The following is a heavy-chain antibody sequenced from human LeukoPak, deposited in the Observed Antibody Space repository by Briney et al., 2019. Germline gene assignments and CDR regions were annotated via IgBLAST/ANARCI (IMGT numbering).Heavy chain of an antibody. CDR2: ISGSGDNT. V-gene: IGHV3-23*01. CDR3: ARDVSNPDDYGGNWFDP. CDR1: GFTFSIYA. D-gene: IGHD4-23*01. Sequence: AGGSLRLSCAASGFTFSIYAMSWVRQAPGKGLEWVSTISGSGDNTYNADSVKGRFTISRDNSKNTLYLQMNSLRAEDTAVYYCARDVSNPDDYGGNWFDPWGQGTLVTVSS. J-gene: IGHJ5*02.